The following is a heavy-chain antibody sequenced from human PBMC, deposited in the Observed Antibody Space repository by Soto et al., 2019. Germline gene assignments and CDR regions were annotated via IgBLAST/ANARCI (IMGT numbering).Heavy chain of an antibody. D-gene: IGHD3-3*01. CDR3: AKDRIRGGRRITIFGPEGYYYGMDV. CDR1: GFTFSSYG. V-gene: IGHV3-30*18. CDR2: ISYDGSNK. J-gene: IGHJ6*02. Sequence: QVQLVESGGGVVQPGRSLRLSCAASGFTFSSYGMHWVRQAPDKGLEWVAVISYDGSNKYYADSVKGRFTISRDNSKNTLYLQMNSLRAEDTAVYYCAKDRIRGGRRITIFGPEGYYYGMDVWGQGTTVTVSS.